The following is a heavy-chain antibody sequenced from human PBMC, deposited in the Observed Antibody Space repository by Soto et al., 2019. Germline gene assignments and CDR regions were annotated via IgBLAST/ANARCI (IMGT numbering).Heavy chain of an antibody. CDR2: ISNTGNSE. D-gene: IGHD3-22*01. J-gene: IGHJ4*02. Sequence: GGSLRLSCAASRFTFSSYAIHWVGQAPGKGLEWVAVISNTGNSEHYADSVKGRFTISRDNSKNTLYLQMNSLRAEDTAVYYCASSSAYYPIFDYWGQGTLVTSPQ. CDR3: ASSSAYYPIFDY. CDR1: RFTFSSYA. V-gene: IGHV3-30*14.